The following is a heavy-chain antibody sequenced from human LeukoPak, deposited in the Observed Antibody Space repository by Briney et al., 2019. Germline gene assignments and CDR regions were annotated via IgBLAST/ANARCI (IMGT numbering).Heavy chain of an antibody. Sequence: ASVKVSCKASGGTFSSYAISWVRQAPGPGLEWMGGIIPIFGTANYAQKFQGRVTITADESTSTAYMELSSLRSEDTAVCYCARLPSDIAVAGTYYFDYWGQGTLVTVPS. CDR2: IIPIFGTA. CDR3: ARLPSDIAVAGTYYFDY. D-gene: IGHD6-19*01. V-gene: IGHV1-69*13. CDR1: GGTFSSYA. J-gene: IGHJ4*02.